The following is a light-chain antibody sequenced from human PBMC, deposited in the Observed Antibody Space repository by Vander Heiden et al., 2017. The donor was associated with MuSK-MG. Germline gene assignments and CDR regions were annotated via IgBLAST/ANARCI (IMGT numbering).Light chain of an antibody. J-gene: IGKJ2*01. CDR1: QSTPGY. CDR2: AAS. V-gene: IGKV1-39*01. CDR3: QQSDSSPYT. Sequence: DIQLTQSPSSLSASVRDRVTITCRPSQSTPGYFNWYQQNAGRAPKLLIFAASSLQTGVPSRFSGSGSVTDFSRTITRLQPEDFATYYCQQSDSSPYTVGQGTKLEIK.